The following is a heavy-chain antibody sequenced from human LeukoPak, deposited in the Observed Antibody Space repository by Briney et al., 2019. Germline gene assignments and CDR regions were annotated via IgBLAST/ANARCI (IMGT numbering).Heavy chain of an antibody. CDR3: AREQNWGDFDY. V-gene: IGHV3-7*01. Sequence: GGSLRLSCAASRFTFSSYWMSWVRQAPGKGLEWVANIKQDESEKYYVDSVKGRFTISRDNAKNSLYLQMNSLRAEDTAVYYCAREQNWGDFDYWGRGTLVTVSS. CDR1: RFTFSSYW. J-gene: IGHJ4*02. D-gene: IGHD7-27*01. CDR2: IKQDESEK.